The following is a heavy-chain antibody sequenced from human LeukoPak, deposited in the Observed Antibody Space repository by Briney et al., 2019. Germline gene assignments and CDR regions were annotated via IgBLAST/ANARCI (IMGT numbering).Heavy chain of an antibody. CDR3: TTFDYAAFLI. D-gene: IGHD4/OR15-4a*01. J-gene: IGHJ3*02. Sequence: GGSLRLSCAVSGFTSSNAWMSWVRQAPGKGLEWVGRIKSKTDGGTRDYAAPVKGSFTISRDDSKNTLYLQMNSLKTEDTVVYYCTTFDYAAFLIWGQGTMVTVSS. CDR1: GFTSSNAW. V-gene: IGHV3-15*01. CDR2: IKSKTDGGTR.